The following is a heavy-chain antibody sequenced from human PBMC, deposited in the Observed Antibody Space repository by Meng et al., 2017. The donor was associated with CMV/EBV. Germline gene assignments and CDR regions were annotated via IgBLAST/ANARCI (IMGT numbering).Heavy chain of an antibody. V-gene: IGHV3-30-3*01. CDR2: ISYDGSNK. CDR1: GFTFSSYA. Sequence: VRLVESGGGVVQSGSSLRLSCAASGFTFSSYAMHWVRQAPGKGLEWVAVISYDGSNKYYADSVKGRFTISRDNSKNTLYLQMNSLRAEDTAVYYCARAYYDFWTASRGFDYWGQGTLVTVSS. CDR3: ARAYYDFWTASRGFDY. D-gene: IGHD3-3*01. J-gene: IGHJ4*02.